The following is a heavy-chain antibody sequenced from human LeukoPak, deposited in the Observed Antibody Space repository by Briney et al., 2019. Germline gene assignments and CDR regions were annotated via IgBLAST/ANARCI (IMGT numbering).Heavy chain of an antibody. V-gene: IGHV3-53*01. CDR3: AREVVRGVIDY. Sequence: GGSLRLSCAASGFTVSSNYMSWVRQAPGKGLEWISVIYSGGSTYYADSVKGRFTISRDNSKNTLHLQMNSLRAEDTAVYYCAREVVRGVIDYWGQGTLVTVSS. J-gene: IGHJ4*02. D-gene: IGHD3-10*01. CDR2: IYSGGST. CDR1: GFTVSSNY.